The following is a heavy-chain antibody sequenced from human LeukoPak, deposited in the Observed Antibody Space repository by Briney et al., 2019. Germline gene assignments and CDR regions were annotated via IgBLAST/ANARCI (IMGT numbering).Heavy chain of an antibody. V-gene: IGHV4-34*01. J-gene: IGHJ5*02. CDR3: ARGYYWFDP. Sequence: SETLSLTRAVYGVSFRGYYWSWLRQPPGKGLEWIGEINHSGSTNYNPSLKSRVTISVDMSKNQFSLKLSSVTAADTAVYYCARGYYWFDPWGQGTLVTVSS. CDR2: INHSGST. D-gene: IGHD3-10*01. CDR1: GVSFRGYY.